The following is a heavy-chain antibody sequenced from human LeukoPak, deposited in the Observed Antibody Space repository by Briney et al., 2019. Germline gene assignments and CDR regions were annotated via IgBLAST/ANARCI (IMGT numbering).Heavy chain of an antibody. CDR1: GHTFTGYY. D-gene: IGHD5-18*01. CDR2: INPNSGGT. CDR3: ARGYSYGSLNWFDP. J-gene: IGHJ5*02. V-gene: IGHV1-2*02. Sequence: ASVKVSCKASGHTFTGYYMHWVRQAPGQGLEWMGWINPNSGGTNYAQKFQGRVTMTRDTSISTAYMELSRLRSDDTAVYYCARGYSYGSLNWFDPWGQGTLVTVSS.